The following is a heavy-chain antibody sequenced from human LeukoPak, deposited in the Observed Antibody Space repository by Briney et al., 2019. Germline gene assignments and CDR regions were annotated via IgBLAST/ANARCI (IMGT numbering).Heavy chain of an antibody. CDR3: ARDSSPWGTGEFDP. CDR1: GGSVSSYY. CDR2: IYYSGSGST. V-gene: IGHV4-59*02. J-gene: IGHJ5*02. Sequence: SETLSLTCTVSGGSVSSYYWSWIRQPPGKGLEWIGYIYYSGSGSTNYNPSLKSRVTKSVDTSKNQFSLKLSSVTAADTAVYYCARDSSPWGTGEFDPWGQGNLVTVSS. D-gene: IGHD3-16*01.